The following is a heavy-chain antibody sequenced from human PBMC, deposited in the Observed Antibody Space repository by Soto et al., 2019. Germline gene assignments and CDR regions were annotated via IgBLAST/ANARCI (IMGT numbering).Heavy chain of an antibody. CDR3: ARASGPPYFDY. CDR1: GGSISPYY. J-gene: IGHJ4*02. V-gene: IGHV4-59*01. CDR2: IYDSGK. Sequence: SETLSLTCTVSGGSISPYYWSWIRQPPGKGLEWIGYIYDSGKKYNPSLESRVTISVDTSKNQFPLKLSSVTTADTAVYYCARASGPPYFDYWGQGALVTVSS.